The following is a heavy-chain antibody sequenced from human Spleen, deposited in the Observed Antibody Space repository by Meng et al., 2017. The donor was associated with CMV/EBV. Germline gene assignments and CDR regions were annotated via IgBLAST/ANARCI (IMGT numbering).Heavy chain of an antibody. CDR1: GSTFTGYY. J-gene: IGHJ4*02. CDR2: INPTSGGT. D-gene: IGHD2-15*01. Sequence: QLVQSGAELKKPAPSVQVSSHASGSTFTGYYMHCVRQAPGQGLGWMGWINPTSGGTNYAQKFQGRVNMTRDTSISTAYMELSRLRSDDTAVSYCARVYPKHQDVALDYWGQGTLVTVSS. V-gene: IGHV1-2*02. CDR3: ARVYPKHQDVALDY.